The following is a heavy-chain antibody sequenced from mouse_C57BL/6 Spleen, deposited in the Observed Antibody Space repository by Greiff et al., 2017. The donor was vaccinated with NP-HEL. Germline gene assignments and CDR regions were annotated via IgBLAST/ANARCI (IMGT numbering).Heavy chain of an antibody. V-gene: IGHV14-4*01. J-gene: IGHJ2*01. CDR1: GFNIKDDY. D-gene: IGHD4-1*01. CDR3: TTFLTGGYFDY. Sequence: EVQLQQSGAELVRPGASVKLSCTASGFNIKDDYMHWVKQRPEQGLEWIGWIDPENGDTEYASKFQGTATITADTSSNTAYLQLSSLTSEDTAVYYCTTFLTGGYFDYWGQGTTLTVSS. CDR2: IDPENGDT.